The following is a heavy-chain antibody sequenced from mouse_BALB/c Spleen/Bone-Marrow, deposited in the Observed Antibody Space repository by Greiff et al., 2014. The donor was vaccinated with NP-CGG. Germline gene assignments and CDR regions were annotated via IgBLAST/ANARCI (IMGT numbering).Heavy chain of an antibody. CDR2: FYPGSGSI. V-gene: IGHV1-62-2*01. Sequence: LEESGAELVKPGASVKLSCKASGYTFTEYIIHWVKQRSGQGLEWIGWFYPGSGSIKYNEKFKDKATLTADKSSSTAYMQLSSLTSEDSAVYFCAREGDSYAMDYWGQGTSVTVSS. D-gene: IGHD3-3*01. J-gene: IGHJ4*01. CDR1: GYTFTEYI. CDR3: AREGDSYAMDY.